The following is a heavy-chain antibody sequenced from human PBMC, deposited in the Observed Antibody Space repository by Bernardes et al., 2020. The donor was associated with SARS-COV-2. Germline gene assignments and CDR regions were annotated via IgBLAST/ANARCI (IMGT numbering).Heavy chain of an antibody. D-gene: IGHD2-21*01. CDR1: GYTFSDYY. CDR3: ARTFYYDRGGDSVFDQ. V-gene: IGHV1-2*02. J-gene: IGHJ4*02. CDR2: ISPKSGAT. Sequence: ASVKVSCKASGYTFSDYYIHWLRQAPGQGFEWMGWISPKSGATNYAQKFQGRVTVTRDTAISTEYMQLSRLTSDDTAVYYCARTFYYDRGGDSVFDQWGQGTLVSVSS.